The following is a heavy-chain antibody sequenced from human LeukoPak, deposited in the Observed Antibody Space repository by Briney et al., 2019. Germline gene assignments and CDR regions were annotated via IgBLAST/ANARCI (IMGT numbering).Heavy chain of an antibody. CDR2: IYYSGST. Sequence: SETLSLTCTVSGGSISSYYWSWIRQPPGKGLEWIGYIYYSGSTNYNPSLKSRVTISVDTPKNQFSLKLNSVTAADTAVYYCARSIWFGELYYYGMDVWGQGTTVTVSS. D-gene: IGHD3-10*01. J-gene: IGHJ6*02. V-gene: IGHV4-59*01. CDR1: GGSISSYY. CDR3: ARSIWFGELYYYGMDV.